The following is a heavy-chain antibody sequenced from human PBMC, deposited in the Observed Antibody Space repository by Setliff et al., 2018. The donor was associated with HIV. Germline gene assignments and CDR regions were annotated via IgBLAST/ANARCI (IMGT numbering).Heavy chain of an antibody. D-gene: IGHD3-3*01. Sequence: PSETLSLTCTVSGGSIRSFFWSWIRQPPGKGLEWIGHIYTSGSTNYNPSLKSRVTMSVDTSKNQFSLTLTSVTAADTALYFCATYLSDNYLDGAFDIWGRGTMVTVSS. CDR1: GGSIRSFF. CDR2: IYTSGST. V-gene: IGHV4-4*08. CDR3: ATYLSDNYLDGAFDI. J-gene: IGHJ3*02.